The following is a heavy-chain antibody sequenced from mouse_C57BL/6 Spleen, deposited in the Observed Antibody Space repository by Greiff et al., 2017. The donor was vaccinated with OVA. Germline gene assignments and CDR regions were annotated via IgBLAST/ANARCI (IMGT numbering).Heavy chain of an antibody. V-gene: IGHV1-18*01. J-gene: IGHJ2*01. CDR1: GYTFTDYN. Sequence: VQLQQSGPELVKPGASVKIPCKASGYTFTDYNMDWVKQSHGKSLEWIGDINPNNGGTIYNQKFKGKATLTVDKSSSTADMELRSLTSEDTAVYYCARWGYGSSYYFDYWGQGTTLTVSS. CDR3: ARWGYGSSYYFDY. D-gene: IGHD1-1*01. CDR2: INPNNGGT.